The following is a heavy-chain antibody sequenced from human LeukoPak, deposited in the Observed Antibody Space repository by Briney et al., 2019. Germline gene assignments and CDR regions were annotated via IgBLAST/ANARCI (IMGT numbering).Heavy chain of an antibody. CDR1: GYTFTSYD. Sequence: ASVKVSCKASGYTFTSYDINWVRQATGQGLEWMGWMNPNSGNTGYAQKSQGRVTMTRNTSISTAYMELSSLRSEDTAVYYCASGVYGSGSYSPSNYYGMDVWGQGTTVTVSS. CDR3: ASGVYGSGSYSPSNYYGMDV. J-gene: IGHJ6*02. D-gene: IGHD3-10*01. V-gene: IGHV1-8*01. CDR2: MNPNSGNT.